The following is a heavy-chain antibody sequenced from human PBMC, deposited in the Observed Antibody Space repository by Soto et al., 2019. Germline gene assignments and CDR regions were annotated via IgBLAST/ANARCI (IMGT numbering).Heavy chain of an antibody. CDR3: AKDNWNENYYNYYGMDV. D-gene: IGHD1-20*01. J-gene: IGHJ6*02. CDR2: LSGSGVST. Sequence: GVLRLSCAVSGFTFSTYAMTWVRQAPGKGLEWVSSLSGSGVSTYYADSVKGRFTISRDNSKNTLYLQMNSLRAEDTAIYYCAKDNWNENYYNYYGMDVWGQGTTVTVSS. V-gene: IGHV3-23*01. CDR1: GFTFSTYA.